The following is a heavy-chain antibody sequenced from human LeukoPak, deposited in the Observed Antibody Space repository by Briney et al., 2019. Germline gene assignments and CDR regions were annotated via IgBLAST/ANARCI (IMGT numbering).Heavy chain of an antibody. J-gene: IGHJ4*02. V-gene: IGHV3-7*01. Sequence: QPGGSLSLSCAASGFTFSSYWMSWVRQAPGKGLEWVANIKQDGSEKHYVDSVKGRFTISRDNAKNSLYLQMNSLRAEDTAVYYCARDISRQYYYDSSGYYYPLGYWGQGTLVTVSS. CDR1: GFTFSSYW. D-gene: IGHD3-22*01. CDR2: IKQDGSEK. CDR3: ARDISRQYYYDSSGYYYPLGY.